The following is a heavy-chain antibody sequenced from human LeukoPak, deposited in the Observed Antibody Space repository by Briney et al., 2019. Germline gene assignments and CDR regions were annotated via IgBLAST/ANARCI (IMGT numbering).Heavy chain of an antibody. J-gene: IGHJ6*03. D-gene: IGHD5-18*01. V-gene: IGHV3-43*01. CDR3: AKNAPRGYSYGSAYYYYMDV. CDR1: GFTFDDYT. Sequence: GGSLRLSCAASGFTFDDYTMHWVRQAPGKGLEWVSLISWDGGSTYYADSVKGRFTISRDNSKNPLYLQMNSLRTEDTALYYCAKNAPRGYSYGSAYYYYMDVWGKGTTVTVSS. CDR2: ISWDGGST.